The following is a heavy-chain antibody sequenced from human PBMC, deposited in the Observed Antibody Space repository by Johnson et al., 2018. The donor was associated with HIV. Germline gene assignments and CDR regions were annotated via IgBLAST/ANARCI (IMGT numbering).Heavy chain of an antibody. CDR2: IWHDGRDV. CDR3: SKDQHGLLVPTVMRDDAFDI. V-gene: IGHV3-33*03. CDR1: GFTFSSYG. J-gene: IGHJ3*02. Sequence: QVQLVESVGGVVQPGTSLRLSCAASGFTFSSYGIHWVRQAPGKGLEWVAFIWHDGRDVYYADSVKGRFTVSRDNSKNAVYLQMNSLGAGETAVSDVSKDQHGLLVPTVMRDDAFDIWGQGTMVAVSS. D-gene: IGHD4-17*01.